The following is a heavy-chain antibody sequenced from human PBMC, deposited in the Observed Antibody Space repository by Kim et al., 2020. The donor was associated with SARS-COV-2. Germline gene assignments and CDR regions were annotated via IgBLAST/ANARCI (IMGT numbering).Heavy chain of an antibody. CDR1: RFTFSTYS. CDR3: ARGGGDSVYGEDFDY. J-gene: IGHJ4*02. V-gene: IGHV3-21*01. CDR2: ISSSSSYI. D-gene: IGHD3-10*02. Sequence: GGSLRLSCAASRFTFSTYSMNWVRQAPGKGLEWISSISSSSSYIYYADSVKGRFTISRDNAKNALYLQMNSLGSGDTAVYYCARGGGDSVYGEDFDYWGQGTLVTVSS.